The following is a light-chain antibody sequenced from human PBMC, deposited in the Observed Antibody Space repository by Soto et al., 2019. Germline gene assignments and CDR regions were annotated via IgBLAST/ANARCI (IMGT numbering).Light chain of an antibody. Sequence: QSVLTQPPSASGTPGQRVTISCSGSSTNIGSKTVNWYQQLPGTAPKLLIYSSSQRPSGVPGRFSGSKSGTSASLAISGLQSEDEADYYCAAWDDSLNGLLFGGGTKLTVL. J-gene: IGLJ2*01. CDR1: STNIGSKT. CDR2: SSS. V-gene: IGLV1-44*01. CDR3: AAWDDSLNGLL.